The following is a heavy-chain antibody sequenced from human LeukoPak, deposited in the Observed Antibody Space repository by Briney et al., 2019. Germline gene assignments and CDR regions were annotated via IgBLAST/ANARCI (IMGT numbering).Heavy chain of an antibody. Sequence: GGSLRLSCAASGFTFSSYWMSWVRQAPGKGLEWVANIKQDGSEKYYVDSVKGRFTISRDNAKNSLYLQMNSLRAEDTAVYYCARANPRYCSGGSCYLQHFDYWGQGTLVTVSS. CDR1: GFTFSSYW. D-gene: IGHD2-15*01. V-gene: IGHV3-7*04. CDR3: ARANPRYCSGGSCYLQHFDY. J-gene: IGHJ4*02. CDR2: IKQDGSEK.